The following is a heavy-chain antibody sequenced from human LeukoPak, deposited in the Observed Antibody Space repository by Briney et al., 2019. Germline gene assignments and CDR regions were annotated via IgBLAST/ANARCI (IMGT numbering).Heavy chain of an antibody. CDR2: ISSSSSYI. V-gene: IGHV3-21*01. CDR1: GFTFSSYS. CDR3: ASEYYDSSGYYY. D-gene: IGHD3-22*01. Sequence: PGGSLRLSSAASGFTFSSYSMNWVRQAPGKGLEWVSSISSSSSYIYYADSVKGRFTISRDNAKNSLYLQMNSLRAEDTAVYYCASEYYDSSGYYYWGQGTLVTVSS. J-gene: IGHJ4*02.